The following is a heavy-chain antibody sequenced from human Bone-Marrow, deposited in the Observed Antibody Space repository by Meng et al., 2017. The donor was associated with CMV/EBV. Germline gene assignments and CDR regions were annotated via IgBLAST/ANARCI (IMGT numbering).Heavy chain of an antibody. CDR2: ISSSSSYI. Sequence: GESLKISCAASGFTFSSYSMNWVRQAPGKGLEWVSSISSSSSYIYYADSVKGRFTISRDNAKNSLYLQMNSLRAEDTAVYYCARAPRGSPGNYSGQGTLVTLSS. D-gene: IGHD1-26*01. V-gene: IGHV3-21*01. CDR1: GFTFSSYS. CDR3: ARAPRGSPGNY. J-gene: IGHJ4*02.